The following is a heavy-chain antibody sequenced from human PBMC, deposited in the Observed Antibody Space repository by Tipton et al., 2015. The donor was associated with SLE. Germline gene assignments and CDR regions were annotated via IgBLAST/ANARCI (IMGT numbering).Heavy chain of an antibody. CDR3: ARAQQLAPGYSDY. CDR1: GDSISSYY. J-gene: IGHJ4*02. CDR2: VFHTGST. V-gene: IGHV4-59*01. D-gene: IGHD6-13*01. Sequence: TLSLTCTISGDSISSYYWTWIRQPPGKGLEWLGYVFHTGSTNYNPSLNGRVTMSVDTSKNQFSLRLKSVTTADTAVYYCARAQQLAPGYSDYWGQGTLVTVSS.